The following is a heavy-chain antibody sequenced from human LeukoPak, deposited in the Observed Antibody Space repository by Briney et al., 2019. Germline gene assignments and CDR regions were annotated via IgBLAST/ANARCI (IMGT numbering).Heavy chain of an antibody. CDR1: GGSISSYY. J-gene: IGHJ4*02. D-gene: IGHD3-22*01. V-gene: IGHV4-59*08. Sequence: PSETLSLTCTVSGGSISSYYWSWIRQPPGKGLEWIGYIYYSGSTNYNPSLKSRVTILVDTSKNQFSLKLSSVTAADTAVYYCARHGGYYDSSGYYPYYFDYWGQGTLVTVSS. CDR2: IYYSGST. CDR3: ARHGGYYDSSGYYPYYFDY.